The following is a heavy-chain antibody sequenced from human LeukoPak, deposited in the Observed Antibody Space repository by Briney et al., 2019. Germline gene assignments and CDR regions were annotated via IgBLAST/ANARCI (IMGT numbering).Heavy chain of an antibody. V-gene: IGHV4-59*01. D-gene: IGHD6-13*01. J-gene: IGHJ4*02. CDR3: ARLSTLAAAARDY. CDR2: IYYSGST. CDR1: GGSISSYY. Sequence: PSETLSLTCTVSGGSISSYYWSWIRQPPGKGLEWIGYIYYSGSTNYNPSLKSRVTISVDTSKNQFSLKLSSVTAADTAVYYCARLSTLAAAARDYWGQGTLVTVSS.